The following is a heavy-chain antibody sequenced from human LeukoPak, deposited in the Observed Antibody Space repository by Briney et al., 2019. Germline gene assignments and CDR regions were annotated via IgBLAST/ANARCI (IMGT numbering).Heavy chain of an antibody. Sequence: SVIVSCTASGGTFSSYTISWVRQAPGQGLEWMGRIIPILGIANYAQKFQGRVTITADKSTSTAYMELSSLRSEDTAVYYCARAATLGGEYYYYGMDVWGQGTTVTVSS. D-gene: IGHD6-25*01. J-gene: IGHJ6*02. CDR3: ARAATLGGEYYYYGMDV. CDR2: IIPILGIA. CDR1: GGTFSSYT. V-gene: IGHV1-69*02.